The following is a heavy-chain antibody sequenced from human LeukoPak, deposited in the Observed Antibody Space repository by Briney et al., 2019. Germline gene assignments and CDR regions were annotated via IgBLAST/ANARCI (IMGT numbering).Heavy chain of an antibody. CDR1: GSTFSSYD. J-gene: IGHJ4*02. V-gene: IGHV3-13*01. Sequence: GGSLRLSCAASGSTFSSYDMYWVRQAPGQGLEWVSGIGTGGDASYPGSVKGRFTISRENGKNSLYLQMNSLRAGDTAVYYCARSGSYSTGFDYWGQGTLVTVSS. CDR2: IGTGGDA. CDR3: ARSGSYSTGFDY. D-gene: IGHD1-26*01.